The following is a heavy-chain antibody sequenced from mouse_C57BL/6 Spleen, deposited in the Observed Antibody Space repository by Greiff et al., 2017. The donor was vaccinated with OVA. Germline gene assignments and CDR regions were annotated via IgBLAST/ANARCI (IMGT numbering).Heavy chain of an antibody. CDR1: GFTFTDYY. Sequence: EVKLVESGGGLVQPGGSLSLSCAASGFTFTDYYMSWVRQPPGKALEWLGFIRNKANGYTTEYSASVKGRFTISRDNSQSIRYLQMNALRAEDSATYYCASPIYYGNLYAMDYWGQGTSVTVSS. CDR2: IRNKANGYTT. V-gene: IGHV7-3*01. D-gene: IGHD2-1*01. CDR3: ASPIYYGNLYAMDY. J-gene: IGHJ4*01.